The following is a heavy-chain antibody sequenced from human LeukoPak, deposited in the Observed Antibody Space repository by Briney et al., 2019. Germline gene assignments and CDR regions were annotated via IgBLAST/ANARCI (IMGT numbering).Heavy chain of an antibody. CDR1: GGTFSSYA. D-gene: IGHD1-26*01. CDR2: IIPIFGTA. CDR3: ARAQGGAFDI. J-gene: IGHJ3*02. V-gene: IGHV1-69*05. Sequence: ASVKVSRKASGGTFSSYAISWVRQAPGQGLEWMGGIIPIFGTANYAQKFQGRVTITTDESTSTAYMELSSLRSEDTAVYYCARAQGGAFDIWGQGTMVTVSS.